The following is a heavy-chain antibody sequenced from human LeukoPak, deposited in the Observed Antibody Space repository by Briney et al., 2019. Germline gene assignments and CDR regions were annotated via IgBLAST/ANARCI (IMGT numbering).Heavy chain of an antibody. Sequence: GGSLTLSCAASGFTFDNYAMHWVRQAPGKGLERVSLISGDGGSTYYADSVKGRFTISRDNSKNSLYLQMNSLRTEDTALYYCAKDPYYYGSSGYYYPDYWGQGTLVTVSS. CDR1: GFTFDNYA. CDR2: ISGDGGST. D-gene: IGHD3-22*01. J-gene: IGHJ4*02. CDR3: AKDPYYYGSSGYYYPDY. V-gene: IGHV3-43*02.